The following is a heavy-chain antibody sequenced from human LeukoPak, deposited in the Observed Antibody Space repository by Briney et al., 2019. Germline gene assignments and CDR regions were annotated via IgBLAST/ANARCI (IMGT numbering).Heavy chain of an antibody. Sequence: PSETLSLTCTVSGGSISSGGYYWRWIRQHPGKGLEWIGYIYYSGSTYYNPSLKSRVTISVDTSKNQFSLKLSSVTAADTAVYYCARGSNSGYFDYWGQGTLVTVSS. V-gene: IGHV4-31*03. CDR2: IYYSGST. J-gene: IGHJ4*02. D-gene: IGHD2/OR15-2a*01. CDR1: GGSISSGGYY. CDR3: ARGSNSGYFDY.